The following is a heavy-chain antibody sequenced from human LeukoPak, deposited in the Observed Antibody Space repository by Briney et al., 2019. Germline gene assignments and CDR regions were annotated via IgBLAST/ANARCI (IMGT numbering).Heavy chain of an antibody. D-gene: IGHD3-9*01. Sequence: ASVKVSCKASGYTFTSYGISWVRQAPGQGLEWMGWISAYNGNTNYAQKLQGRVTMTTDTSTSTAYMELGSLRSDDTAVYYCARDPSLRYFDWFNSGLDYWGQGTLVTVSS. J-gene: IGHJ4*02. CDR2: ISAYNGNT. CDR3: ARDPSLRYFDWFNSGLDY. V-gene: IGHV1-18*04. CDR1: GYTFTSYG.